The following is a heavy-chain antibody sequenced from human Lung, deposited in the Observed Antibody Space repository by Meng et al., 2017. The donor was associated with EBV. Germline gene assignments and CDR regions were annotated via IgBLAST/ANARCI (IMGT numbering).Heavy chain of an antibody. J-gene: IGHJ4*02. D-gene: IGHD5-24*01. Sequence: QGQRVQSGFELKQPGASVKVSCRPSGYTFTSYAINWVRQAPGQGPDWMGWIDPNTGNPTYDQGFTGRFVFSLDTSVSTAYLQINSLRADDTAVYYCARDSPLDGYSLLDYWGQGTLVTVSS. CDR2: IDPNTGNP. CDR1: GYTFTSYA. CDR3: ARDSPLDGYSLLDY. V-gene: IGHV7-4-1*02.